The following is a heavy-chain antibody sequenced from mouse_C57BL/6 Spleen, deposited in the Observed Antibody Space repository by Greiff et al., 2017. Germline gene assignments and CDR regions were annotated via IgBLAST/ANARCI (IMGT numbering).Heavy chain of an antibody. CDR3: ARRGLGLAY. CDR1: GYSFTGYY. D-gene: IGHD4-1*01. CDR2: INPSTGGT. V-gene: IGHV1-42*01. J-gene: IGHJ3*01. Sequence: EVQLQESGPELVKPGASVKISCKASGYSFTGYYMNWVKQSPEKSLEWIGEINPSTGGTTYNQKFKAKATLTVDKSSSTAYMQLKSLTYEDAVFYYCARRGLGLAYWGQGTLVTVSA.